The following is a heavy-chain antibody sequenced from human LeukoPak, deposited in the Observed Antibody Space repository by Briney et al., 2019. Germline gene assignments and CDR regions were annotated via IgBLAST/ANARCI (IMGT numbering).Heavy chain of an antibody. CDR3: ARTNAQWPIDY. D-gene: IGHD6-19*01. CDR1: GYTFTGYY. V-gene: IGHV1-46*01. Sequence: ASVKVSCKASGYTFTGYYMHWVRQAPGQGLEWMGIINPSGGSTSYAQKFQGRVTMTRDTSTSTVYMELSSLRSEDTAVYYCARTNAQWPIDYWGQGTLVTVSS. CDR2: INPSGGST. J-gene: IGHJ4*02.